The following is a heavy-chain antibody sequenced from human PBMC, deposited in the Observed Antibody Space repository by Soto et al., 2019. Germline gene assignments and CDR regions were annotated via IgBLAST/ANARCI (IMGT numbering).Heavy chain of an antibody. D-gene: IGHD5-12*01. J-gene: IGHJ3*02. V-gene: IGHV4-59*08. Sequence: SETLSLTCTVSGGSISSYYWSWIRQPPGKGLEWIGYIYYSGSTNYNPSLKSRVTISVDTSKNQFSLKLNSVTAADTAVYYCARPRWLQSHDAFDIWGQGTMVTVSS. CDR1: GGSISSYY. CDR2: IYYSGST. CDR3: ARPRWLQSHDAFDI.